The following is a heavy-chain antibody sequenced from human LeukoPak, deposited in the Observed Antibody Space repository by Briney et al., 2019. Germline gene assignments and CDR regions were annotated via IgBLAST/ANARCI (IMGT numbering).Heavy chain of an antibody. CDR3: AKAKDYGDYCFDY. CDR1: RFTFSSYA. V-gene: IGHV3-23*01. CDR2: ISGSGGST. Sequence: PGGSLRLSCAASRFTFSSYAMSWVRQAPGKGLEWVSAISGSGGSTYYADSVKGRFTISRDNSKNTLYLQMNSLRAEDTAVYYCAKAKDYGDYCFDYWGREPWSPSPQ. J-gene: IGHJ4*02. D-gene: IGHD4-17*01.